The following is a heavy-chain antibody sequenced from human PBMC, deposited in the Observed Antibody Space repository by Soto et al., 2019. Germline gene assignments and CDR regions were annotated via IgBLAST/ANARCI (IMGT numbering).Heavy chain of an antibody. J-gene: IGHJ6*02. V-gene: IGHV1-69*06. Sequence: QLQLEQSGPEVKKPGSSVKVSCKASGRSFSSDGVSWVRQAPGQGLEWMGGIIPVFGNTKYVQRFQGRLTLTADKSTSTFYMEMSSLSSEDTAVYFCARGQYYSSGSAATSYFYFGIDVWGQGTTVIVSS. CDR1: GRSFSSDG. D-gene: IGHD3-10*01. CDR2: IIPVFGNT. CDR3: ARGQYYSSGSAATSYFYFGIDV.